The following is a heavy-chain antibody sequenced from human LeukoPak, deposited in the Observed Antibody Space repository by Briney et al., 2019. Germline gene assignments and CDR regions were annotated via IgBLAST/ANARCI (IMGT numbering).Heavy chain of an antibody. V-gene: IGHV4-59*01. CDR3: ARQACSSISCYFAFDI. CDR1: GGSISSFY. D-gene: IGHD2-2*01. Sequence: KPSETLSLTCTVSGGSISSFYWSWLRQPPGKGLEWIGYIYYSGRTNYNPSLKSRVTISVEKSKNQFSLTQRYVNAAEPAVFYLARQACSSISCYFAFDILVQGTMVTDSS. J-gene: IGHJ3*02. CDR2: IYYSGRT.